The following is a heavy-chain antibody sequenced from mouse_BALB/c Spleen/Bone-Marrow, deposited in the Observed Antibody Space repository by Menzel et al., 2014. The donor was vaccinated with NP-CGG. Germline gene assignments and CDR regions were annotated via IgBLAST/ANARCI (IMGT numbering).Heavy chain of an antibody. CDR3: ARSPGEVNY. D-gene: IGHD1-3*01. CDR1: GFNIIYAY. V-gene: IGHV14-3*02. J-gene: IGHJ3*01. CDR2: IYPANGNT. Sequence: VQLQQSGAELVKPGASVKLSCTASGFNIIYAYIHWVKRRPEQALRWMEGIYPANGNTNYDPKFQGKATITADTSSNTAYLHLNSLTSEDTAVYYCARSPGEVNYWGQGTLVTVSA.